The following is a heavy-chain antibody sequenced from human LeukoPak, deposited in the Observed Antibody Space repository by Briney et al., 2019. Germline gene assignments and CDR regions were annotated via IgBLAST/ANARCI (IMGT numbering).Heavy chain of an antibody. J-gene: IGHJ4*02. CDR3: ARRNGNYFDY. V-gene: IGHV5-51*01. CDR2: IFPGDSDA. CDR1: GYYLTSYW. Sequence: GESLKISCKGSGYYLTSYWIGWVRQMPGKGLEWMGIIFPGDSDARYSPSFQGQVTISVDRSISTAYLQWSGLKASDTAMYYCARRNGNYFDYWGQGTPVTVSS. D-gene: IGHD1-1*01.